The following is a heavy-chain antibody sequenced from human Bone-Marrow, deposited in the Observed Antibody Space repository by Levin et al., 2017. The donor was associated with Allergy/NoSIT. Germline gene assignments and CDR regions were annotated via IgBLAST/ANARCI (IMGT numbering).Heavy chain of an antibody. Sequence: GGSLRLSCSASGFNFSSYWMHWVRQAPGKGLVWVSRINCDGSSTSYADSVKGRFTISRDNAKNTLYLHMNSLRAEDTSVYYCARDRVTTSWYFDLWGRGTLVTVSS. CDR3: ARDRVTTSWYFDL. V-gene: IGHV3-74*01. CDR1: GFNFSSYW. CDR2: INCDGSST. J-gene: IGHJ2*01. D-gene: IGHD4-17*01.